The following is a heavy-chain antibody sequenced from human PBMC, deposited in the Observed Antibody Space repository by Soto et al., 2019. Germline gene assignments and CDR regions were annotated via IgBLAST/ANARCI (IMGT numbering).Heavy chain of an antibody. V-gene: IGHV4-34*01. J-gene: IGHJ4*02. CDR1: GGSFSGYY. Sequence: SETLSLTCAVYGGSFSGYYWSWIRQPPGKGLEWIGEINHSGSTNYNPSLKSRVTISVDTSKNQFSLKLSSVTAADTALYYCARGPAIFVVVPAATYYFDYWGQGTLVTVSS. CDR3: ARGPAIFVVVPAATYYFDY. CDR2: INHSGST. D-gene: IGHD2-2*01.